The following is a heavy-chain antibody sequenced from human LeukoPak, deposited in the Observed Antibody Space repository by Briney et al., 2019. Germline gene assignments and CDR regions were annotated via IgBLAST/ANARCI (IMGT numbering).Heavy chain of an antibody. CDR1: GYDFTSYY. J-gene: IGHJ4*02. Sequence: GASVKVSCKASGYDFTSYYMHWLRQAPGQGLEWMAIISPSSGSTSFAQKFQGRLSMTRGTSTSTVYMELRSLRSEDTAVYYCARGSSTAVVILDPYYFDSWGQGTLVTVSS. D-gene: IGHD3-22*01. CDR2: ISPSSGST. V-gene: IGHV1-46*01. CDR3: ARGSSTAVVILDPYYFDS.